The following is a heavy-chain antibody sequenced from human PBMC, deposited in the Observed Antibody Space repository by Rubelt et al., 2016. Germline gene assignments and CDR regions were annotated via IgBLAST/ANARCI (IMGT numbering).Heavy chain of an antibody. V-gene: IGHV4-34*01. D-gene: IGHD1-26*01. CDR1: GGSFSGYY. CDR3: ARQRIVRDMTIGGWFDP. Sequence: QVQLQQWGAGLLKLSETLSLTCAVYGGSFSGYYWSWIRQPPGKGLEWIGEINHSGSTNYNPSLKSRVTISVDTSKNQFSLKLSSVTAADTAVYYCARQRIVRDMTIGGWFDPWGQGSLVTVSS. J-gene: IGHJ5*02. CDR2: INHSGST.